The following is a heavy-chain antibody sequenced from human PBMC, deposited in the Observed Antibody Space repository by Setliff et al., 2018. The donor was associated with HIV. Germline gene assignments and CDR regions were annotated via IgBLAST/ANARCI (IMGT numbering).Heavy chain of an antibody. CDR3: AKERYIYGALNYFDY. V-gene: IGHV3-33*06. CDR1: GFTFSSYT. J-gene: IGHJ4*02. D-gene: IGHD5-18*01. CDR2: IYYDGSTE. Sequence: PGGSLRLSCAVSGFTFSSYTMDWVRQAPGKGLEWVALIYYDGSTEYYADSVKGRFTISGDNSKNTLYLQMNSLRVEDTAVYYCAKERYIYGALNYFDYWGQGTMVTVSS.